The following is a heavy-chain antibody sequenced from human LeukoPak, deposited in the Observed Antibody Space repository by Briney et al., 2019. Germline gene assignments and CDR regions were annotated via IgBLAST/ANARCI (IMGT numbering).Heavy chain of an antibody. V-gene: IGHV1-2*02. CDR1: GYTFTGYF. Sequence: ASVKVSCKASGYTFTGYFMHWVRQAPGQGLEWMGWINPNSGGTKYAQKFQGRVTMTRDTSISTAYMELSRLRSDDTAVYYCATNILVRDIINWFDPWGQGTLVTVSS. J-gene: IGHJ5*02. D-gene: IGHD3-10*01. CDR3: ATNILVRDIINWFDP. CDR2: INPNSGGT.